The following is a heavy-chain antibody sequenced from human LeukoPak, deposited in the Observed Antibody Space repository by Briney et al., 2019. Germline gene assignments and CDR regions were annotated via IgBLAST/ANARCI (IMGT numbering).Heavy chain of an antibody. CDR3: AKYTAYSTGWPSY. V-gene: IGHV3-23*01. CDR1: GFTFNAYA. CDR2: ISGSGGST. Sequence: GGSLRLSCAASGFTFNAYAMSWVRQAPGKGLEWVSPISGSGGSTYYADSVKGRFTFSRDNSKNTLYLQMNSLRAEDTAFYYCAKYTAYSTGWPSYWGQGTLVTVS. J-gene: IGHJ4*02. D-gene: IGHD6-19*01.